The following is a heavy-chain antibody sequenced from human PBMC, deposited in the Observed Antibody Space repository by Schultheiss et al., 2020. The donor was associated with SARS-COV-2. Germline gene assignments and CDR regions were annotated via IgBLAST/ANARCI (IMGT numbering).Heavy chain of an antibody. CDR2: IFTSGST. Sequence: SETLSLTCTVSGGSISSYYWSWIRQPAGKGLEWIGRIFTSGSTTYNPSLKSRVSMSVDTSKNQFSLKLSSVTAADTAVYYCAIKGRLGIEDYWGQGTLVTVSS. CDR1: GGSISSYY. V-gene: IGHV4-4*07. J-gene: IGHJ4*02. CDR3: AIKGRLGIEDY. D-gene: IGHD7-27*01.